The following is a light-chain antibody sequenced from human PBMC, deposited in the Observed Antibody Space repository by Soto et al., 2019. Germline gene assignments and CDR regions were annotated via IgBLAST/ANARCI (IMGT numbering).Light chain of an antibody. CDR2: AAS. CDR1: QDISTY. CDR3: QHLDSYPLT. Sequence: DIQLTQSPSFLSASVGDRVTITCRASQDISTYLAWYQQKPGKAPKLLIYAASTLQSGVPSRFSGSGSGTEFTLTITSLQPEDFATYYCQHLDSYPLTIGQGTKLEIK. J-gene: IGKJ2*01. V-gene: IGKV1-9*01.